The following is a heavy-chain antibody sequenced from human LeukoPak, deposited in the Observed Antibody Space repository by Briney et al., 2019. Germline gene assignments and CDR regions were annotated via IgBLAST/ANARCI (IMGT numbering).Heavy chain of an antibody. D-gene: IGHD6-25*01. CDR2: IYSGGTT. CDR3: ARDPSAVAANTYG. CDR1: GFAVSNNY. V-gene: IGHV3-66*01. J-gene: IGHJ4*02. Sequence: GGSLRLSCAASGFAVSNNYMNWVRQAPGKGLEWVSLIYSGGTTYYADSVKGRFTISRDHSKNTLYLQMNSLRAEDTAVYYCARDPSAVAANTYGWGQGTLVTVSS.